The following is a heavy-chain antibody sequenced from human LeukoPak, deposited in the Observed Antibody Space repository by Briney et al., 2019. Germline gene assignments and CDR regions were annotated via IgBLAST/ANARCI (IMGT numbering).Heavy chain of an antibody. D-gene: IGHD3-9*01. CDR3: AKDLYVLTGYFDN. J-gene: IGHJ4*02. Sequence: SETLSLTCTVSGGSISSYYWSWIRQPPGKGLEWIGYIYYSGSTNYNPSLKSRVTISVDTSKNQFSLKLSSVTAADTAVYYCAKDLYVLTGYFDNWGQGTLVTVSS. CDR1: GGSISSYY. V-gene: IGHV4-59*01. CDR2: IYYSGST.